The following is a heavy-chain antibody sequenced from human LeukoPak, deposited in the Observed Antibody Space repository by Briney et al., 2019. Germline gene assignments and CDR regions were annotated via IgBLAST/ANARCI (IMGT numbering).Heavy chain of an antibody. J-gene: IGHJ3*02. V-gene: IGHV4-30-4*01. D-gene: IGHD4-17*01. CDR3: ASYFLTTVTKLRGIDAFDI. CDR2: IYYSGSP. Sequence: SETLSLTCTVSGGSISSGDYYWSWIRQPPGKGLEWIGYIYYSGSPSYNPSLRSRLTISIDTSKNQFSLKLNSVTAADTAVYYCASYFLTTVTKLRGIDAFDIWGQGTMVTVSS. CDR1: GGSISSGDYY.